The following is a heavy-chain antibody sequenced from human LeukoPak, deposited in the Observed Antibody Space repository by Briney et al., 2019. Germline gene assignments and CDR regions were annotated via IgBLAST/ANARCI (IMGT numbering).Heavy chain of an antibody. CDR2: ISYDGSNK. CDR3: AKGGQGGDQEYYFDY. CDR1: GFTFSNYG. V-gene: IGHV3-30*18. Sequence: GGSLRLSCVVSGFTFSNYGMHWVRQAPGKGLEWVAVISYDGSNKYYADSVKGRFTISRDNSKNTLYLQMNSLRAEDTAVYYCAKGGQGGDQEYYFDYWGQGILVTVSS. J-gene: IGHJ4*02. D-gene: IGHD3-16*01.